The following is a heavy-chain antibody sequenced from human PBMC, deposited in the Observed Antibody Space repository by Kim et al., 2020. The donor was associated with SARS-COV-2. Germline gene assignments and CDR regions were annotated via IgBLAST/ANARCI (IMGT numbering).Heavy chain of an antibody. J-gene: IGHJ4*02. V-gene: IGHV3-7*01. Sequence: YVDSVKARFNISRDNAKNSLYLQMNSLRAEDTAVYYCARVGDGSSWQFDYWGQGTLVTVSS. D-gene: IGHD6-13*01. CDR3: ARVGDGSSWQFDY.